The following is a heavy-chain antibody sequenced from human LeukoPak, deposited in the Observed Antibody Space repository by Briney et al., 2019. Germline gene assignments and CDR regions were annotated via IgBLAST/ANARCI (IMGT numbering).Heavy chain of an antibody. D-gene: IGHD1-14*01. CDR3: ARGATRNYFDY. J-gene: IGHJ4*02. Sequence: PSQTLSLTCTVSGGSISSGSYYWSWIRQPAGKGLEWIGRIYTSGSTNYNPSLKSQVTISVDTSKNQFSLKLSSVTAAVTAVYYCARGATRNYFDYWGQGTLVTVSS. CDR2: IYTSGST. CDR1: GGSISSGSYY. V-gene: IGHV4-61*02.